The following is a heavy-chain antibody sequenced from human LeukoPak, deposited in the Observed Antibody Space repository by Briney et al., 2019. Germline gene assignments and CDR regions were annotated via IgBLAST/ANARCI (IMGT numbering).Heavy chain of an antibody. Sequence: GSSVKVSCKASGGTFSSYAISWVRQAPGQGLEWMGGIIPIFGTANYAQKFQGRVTITTDESTSTAYMELSSLRSEDTAVYYCAGAAAGTGYFDYWGQGTLVTVSS. CDR1: GGTFSSYA. CDR3: AGAAAGTGYFDY. D-gene: IGHD6-13*01. V-gene: IGHV1-69*05. J-gene: IGHJ4*02. CDR2: IIPIFGTA.